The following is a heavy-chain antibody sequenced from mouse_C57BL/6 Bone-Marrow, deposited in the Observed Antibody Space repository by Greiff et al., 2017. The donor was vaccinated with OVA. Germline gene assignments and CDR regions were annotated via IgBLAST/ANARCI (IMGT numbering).Heavy chain of an antibody. V-gene: IGHV5-9-1*02. CDR3: TRARGFAY. J-gene: IGHJ3*01. D-gene: IGHD3-3*01. CDR2: ISSGGDYL. Sequence: EVKLMESGEGLVTPGGSLKLSCAASGFTFSSYAMSWVRQTPEKRLEWVAYISSGGDYLYYADTVTGRFTISRDNARNTLELQMSSQKSEDTAMYYCTRARGFAYWGQGTLVTVSA. CDR1: GFTFSSYA.